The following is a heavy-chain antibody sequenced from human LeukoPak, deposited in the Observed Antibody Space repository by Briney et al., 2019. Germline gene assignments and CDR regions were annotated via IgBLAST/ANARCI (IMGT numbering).Heavy chain of an antibody. CDR1: GFTFSSYT. CDR3: ARGGYSSSWYY. V-gene: IGHV3-48*01. Sequence: GGSLRLSCAASGFTFSSYTMNWVRQAPGKGLEWVSYISSSSSPTYYADSVKGRFTISRDNSKNTLYLQMNSLRAEDTAVYYCARGGYSSSWYYWGQGTLVIVSS. CDR2: ISSSSSPT. D-gene: IGHD6-13*01. J-gene: IGHJ4*02.